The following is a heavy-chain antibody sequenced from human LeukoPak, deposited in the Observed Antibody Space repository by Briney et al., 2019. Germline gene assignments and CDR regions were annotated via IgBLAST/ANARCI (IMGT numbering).Heavy chain of an antibody. D-gene: IGHD2-15*01. CDR2: TYSGGNT. CDR3: ARFRSDSGGSYDS. V-gene: IGHV3-66*01. Sequence: GGSLRLSCAASGFTVSGNYMSWVRQAPGKGLEWVSVTYSGGNTYYADSVKGRFTISRDNSKNTLSLQMNSLRAEDTAVYYCARFRSDSGGSYDSWGQGTLVTVSS. CDR1: GFTVSGNY. J-gene: IGHJ4*02.